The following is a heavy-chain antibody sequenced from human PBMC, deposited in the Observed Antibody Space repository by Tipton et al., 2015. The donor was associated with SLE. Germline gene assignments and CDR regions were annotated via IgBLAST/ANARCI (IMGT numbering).Heavy chain of an antibody. CDR2: IIPTFGTA. Sequence: QLVQSGAEVKKPGSSVKVSCKASGGTFSSYASSWVRQAPGQGLEWMGGIIPTFGTANYAQKFQGRVTITAAESTGIANLELRSLSSGDTAVYCCASGSCSYYGGQGPLVTVSS. CDR1: GGTFSSYA. D-gene: IGHD2-15*01. V-gene: IGHV1-69*01. J-gene: IGHJ4*02. CDR3: ASGSCSYY.